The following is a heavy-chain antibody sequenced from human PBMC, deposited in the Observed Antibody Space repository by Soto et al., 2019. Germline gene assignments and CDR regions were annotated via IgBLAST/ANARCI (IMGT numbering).Heavy chain of an antibody. Sequence: ASVKVSCKAPGYSFTNYGVTWVRQAPGQGLEWMGWISPRNGYTNFAQHFQDRVTMTTDTSSSTAILEVRSLKSDDTAIYFCARDKNRQHYPSYVDLWGQGTLVTVSS. CDR1: GYSFTNYG. CDR2: ISPRNGYT. D-gene: IGHD3-3*02. J-gene: IGHJ4*02. V-gene: IGHV1-18*01. CDR3: ARDKNRQHYPSYVDL.